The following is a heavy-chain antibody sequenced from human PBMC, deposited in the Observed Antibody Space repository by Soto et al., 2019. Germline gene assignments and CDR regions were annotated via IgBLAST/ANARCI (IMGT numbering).Heavy chain of an antibody. D-gene: IGHD2-2*01. CDR2: ISGSGGST. V-gene: IGHV3-23*01. J-gene: IGHJ4*02. Sequence: EVQLLESGGGLVQPGGSLRVSCAASGFTFSSYVMSWVRQAPGKGLEWVSAISGSGGSTYYADAVKGRFTISRDNSKNTLYLQMNSLRAEDTAVYYCAKGYCSRTSCSYFDYWGQGTLVTVSS. CDR1: GFTFSSYV. CDR3: AKGYCSRTSCSYFDY.